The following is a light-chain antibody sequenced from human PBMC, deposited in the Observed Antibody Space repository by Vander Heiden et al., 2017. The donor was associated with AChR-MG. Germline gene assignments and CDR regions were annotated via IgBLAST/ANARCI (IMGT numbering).Light chain of an antibody. J-gene: IGLJ2*01. Sequence: QSALTQPASVSGSPGQSISISCTGTSSDIGSYNLVSWYQHLPGKGPKLMIYEVTKRPSGLSNRFSGSRSGNTASLTISGLQAEDEAVYYCCSYAGSSTLVFGGGTKLTVL. CDR2: EVT. CDR3: CSYAGSSTLV. CDR1: SSDIGSYNL. V-gene: IGLV2-23*02.